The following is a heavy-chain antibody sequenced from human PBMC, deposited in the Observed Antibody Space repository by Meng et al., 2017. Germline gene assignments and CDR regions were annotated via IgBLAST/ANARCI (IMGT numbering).Heavy chain of an antibody. CDR1: GFTFDDYG. D-gene: IGHD3-3*01. Sequence: GGSLRLSCAASGFTFDDYGMSWVRQAPGKGLEWVSVISWNSGSIGYADSVKGRFTISRDNAKNSLYLQMNSLRAEDTALYYCAKAYYDFMNFSAFDIWGQGTMVTVSS. J-gene: IGHJ3*02. V-gene: IGHV3-9*01. CDR3: AKAYYDFMNFSAFDI. CDR2: ISWNSGSI.